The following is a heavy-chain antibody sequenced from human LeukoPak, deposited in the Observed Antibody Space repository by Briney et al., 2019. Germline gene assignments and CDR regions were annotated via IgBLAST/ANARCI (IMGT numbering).Heavy chain of an antibody. D-gene: IGHD4-17*01. Sequence: GGSLRLSCAASGFTFRTYEMTWVRQAPGKGLEWVSYISSSGSTTYYADSVKGRFTISRDNAKDSLYLQMNSLRAEDTAVYYCARRLRFDYWGQGTLVTVSS. CDR2: ISSSGSTT. J-gene: IGHJ4*02. CDR3: ARRLRFDY. CDR1: GFTFRTYE. V-gene: IGHV3-48*03.